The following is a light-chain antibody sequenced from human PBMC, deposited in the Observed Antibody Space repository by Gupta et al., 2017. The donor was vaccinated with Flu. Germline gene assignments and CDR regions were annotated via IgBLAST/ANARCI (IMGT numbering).Light chain of an antibody. CDR3: QQYGSSLRYT. CDR1: QSVSSSY. Sequence: EIVLTQSPGTLSLSPGERATLSCRASQSVSSSYLAWYQQKPGQAPRLLIYGASSRATGIPDRFSGSGYGTDFTLTISRREPEDFAVYYCQQYGSSLRYTFGQGTKLEIK. J-gene: IGKJ2*01. CDR2: GAS. V-gene: IGKV3-20*01.